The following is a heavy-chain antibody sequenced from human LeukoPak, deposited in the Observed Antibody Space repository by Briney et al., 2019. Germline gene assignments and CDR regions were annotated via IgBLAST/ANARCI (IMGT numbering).Heavy chain of an antibody. V-gene: IGHV1-8*01. Sequence: GASVKVSCKASGYTFTSYDINWVRQATAQGQEWVGWINTNSGNTGSEQKFQGRVTMTRNSSISTAYMELSSLRSEDTAVYYCVRGAVAADYWGQGTLVTVSS. CDR3: VRGAVAADY. CDR1: GYTFTSYD. J-gene: IGHJ4*02. CDR2: INTNSGNT. D-gene: IGHD6-19*01.